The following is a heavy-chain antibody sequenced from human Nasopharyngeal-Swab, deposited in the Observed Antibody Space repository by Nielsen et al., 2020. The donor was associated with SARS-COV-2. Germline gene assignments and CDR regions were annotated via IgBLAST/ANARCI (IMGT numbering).Heavy chain of an antibody. J-gene: IGHJ4*02. V-gene: IGHV1-18*01. Sequence: ASVKVSCKASGHTLSSYAFSWVRQAPGQGLEWMGWISAYNGRTDYAQKLQDRVTMTTDTSRSTAYMELRSLRSDDTAVYYCARGDNGSYSDYWGQGTLVTVSS. CDR1: GHTLSSYA. CDR2: ISAYNGRT. D-gene: IGHD1-26*01. CDR3: ARGDNGSYSDY.